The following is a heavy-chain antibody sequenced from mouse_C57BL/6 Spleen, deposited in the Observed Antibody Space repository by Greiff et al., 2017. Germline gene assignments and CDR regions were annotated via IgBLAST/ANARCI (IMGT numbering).Heavy chain of an antibody. CDR1: GYTFTEYT. CDR2: FYPGSGSI. J-gene: IGHJ4*01. CDR3: ARHEEQLGRGYAMDD. V-gene: IGHV1-62-2*01. Sequence: QVQLKQSGAELVKPGASVKLSCTASGYTFTEYTIHWVKQGSGQGLEWIGWFYPGSGSITNNEKVKDKGTLTADKSSSTVFMELSRLTSEDSAVYFCARHEEQLGRGYAMDDWGQGTSVTVSS. D-gene: IGHD4-1*02.